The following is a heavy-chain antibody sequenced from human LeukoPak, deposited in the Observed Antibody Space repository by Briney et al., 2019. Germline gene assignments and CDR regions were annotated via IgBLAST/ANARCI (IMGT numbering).Heavy chain of an antibody. V-gene: IGHV4-34*01. J-gene: IGHJ4*02. Sequence: SETLSLTCAVYGASFSGYYWSWVRQPPGKGLEWIGEIQHSGSTNYNTYLKSRVTISVDTSKNQFSLKLRCVTASDTAVYYCARTMAGIVSGDYSGYFDYWGQGTLVTVAS. CDR2: IQHSGST. CDR3: ARTMAGIVSGDYSGYFDY. D-gene: IGHD3-9*01. CDR1: GASFSGYY.